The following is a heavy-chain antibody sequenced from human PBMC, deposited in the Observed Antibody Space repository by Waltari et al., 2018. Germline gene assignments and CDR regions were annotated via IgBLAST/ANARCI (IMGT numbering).Heavy chain of an antibody. Sequence: QVQLVQSGAEVKKPGSSVKVSCKASGGTFSSYAISWVRQAPGQGLEWMGGIIPSLGTANYAQKFQGRVTITADKSTSTAYMELSSLRSEDTAVYYCAREHGERPDTAMVTGVYYFDYWGQGTLVTVSS. CDR2: IIPSLGTA. D-gene: IGHD5-18*01. CDR3: AREHGERPDTAMVTGVYYFDY. CDR1: GGTFSSYA. V-gene: IGHV1-69*14. J-gene: IGHJ4*02.